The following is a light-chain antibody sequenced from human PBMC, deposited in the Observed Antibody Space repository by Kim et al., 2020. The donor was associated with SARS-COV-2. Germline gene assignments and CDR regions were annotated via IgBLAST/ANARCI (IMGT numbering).Light chain of an antibody. Sequence: SPGDSATLSFRASQSVTSSYLAWYQEKPGQAPRLLIYGASRRTTGIPDRFSGSGSGTDFTLTITRLEPEDFSVYYCQQYGGSPITFGQGTRLEIK. CDR3: QQYGGSPIT. V-gene: IGKV3-20*01. J-gene: IGKJ5*01. CDR1: QSVTSSY. CDR2: GAS.